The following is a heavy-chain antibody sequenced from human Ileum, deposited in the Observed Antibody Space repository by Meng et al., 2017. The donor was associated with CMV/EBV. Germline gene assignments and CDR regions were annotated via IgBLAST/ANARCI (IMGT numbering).Heavy chain of an antibody. D-gene: IGHD3-16*01. CDR1: GGSISGYY. J-gene: IGHJ5*02. V-gene: IGHV4-4*07. CDR3: ARECVGEGDNCQWDYWFDP. CDR2: IDPSGSR. Sequence: QLQGSGPGLDKASDILSLTCSDSGGSISGYYWSWVRQPAGKRLEWIGRIDPSGSRNYNPSLRDRITVSDDTSKNQFSLRLTSVTAADTAVYYCARECVGEGDNCQWDYWFDPWGHGTLVTVSS.